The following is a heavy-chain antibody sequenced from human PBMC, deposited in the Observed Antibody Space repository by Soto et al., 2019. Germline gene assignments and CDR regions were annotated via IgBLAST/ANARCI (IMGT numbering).Heavy chain of an antibody. D-gene: IGHD3-10*01. CDR3: ARDFLSGKP. Sequence: EVQLVQSGGGLVQPGGSLRLSCVDSGFSMYDYGMNWVRQAPGKGLEWVSYISSSSSVIYYADSVKGRFTISRDNAKNSVYLQMNRVRDEDTAVYYCARDFLSGKPWGQGTRVTVSS. J-gene: IGHJ5*02. V-gene: IGHV3-48*02. CDR1: GFSMYDYG. CDR2: ISSSSSVI.